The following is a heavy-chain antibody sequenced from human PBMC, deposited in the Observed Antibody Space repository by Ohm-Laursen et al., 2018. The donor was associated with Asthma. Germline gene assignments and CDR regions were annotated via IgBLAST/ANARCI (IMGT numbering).Heavy chain of an antibody. CDR2: INANTGNP. Sequence: GASVKVSCKASGYTFTSYAMNWVRQAPGQGLEWMGWINANTGNPTYAQGFTGRFVFSLDTSVSTTYLQISSLKAEDTAVYYCARDRGDYGDPENNWFDPWGQGTLVTVSS. V-gene: IGHV7-4-1*02. CDR1: GYTFTSYA. D-gene: IGHD4-17*01. CDR3: ARDRGDYGDPENNWFDP. J-gene: IGHJ5*02.